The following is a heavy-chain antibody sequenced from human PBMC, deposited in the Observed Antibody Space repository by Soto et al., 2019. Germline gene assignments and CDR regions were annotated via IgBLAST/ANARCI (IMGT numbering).Heavy chain of an antibody. Sequence: GGSLRLSCAASGFTFSNYAMTWVRQAPGKGLEWVSAITASAASAYYGDSMKGRFTISRDNSKNAMYLQMTSLRAEDTAVYFCAKGGYYSLFDIWGQGTMVTVSS. V-gene: IGHV3-23*01. CDR1: GFTFSNYA. D-gene: IGHD3-16*01. CDR3: AKGGYYSLFDI. CDR2: ITASAASA. J-gene: IGHJ3*02.